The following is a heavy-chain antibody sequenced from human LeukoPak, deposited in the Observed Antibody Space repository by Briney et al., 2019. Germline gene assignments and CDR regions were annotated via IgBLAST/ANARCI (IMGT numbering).Heavy chain of an antibody. CDR1: GGSFSVYF. Sequence: SETLSLTCAVYGGSFSVYFWMWIRQPPGKGLEWMGEINHSGSTNYSPSLKSRVTMSLDTSKNQFSLKLSSVPAADTAVYYCVRDRDGSHDYWGQGTQVTVSS. J-gene: IGHJ4*02. CDR2: INHSGST. D-gene: IGHD1-26*01. V-gene: IGHV4-34*01. CDR3: VRDRDGSHDY.